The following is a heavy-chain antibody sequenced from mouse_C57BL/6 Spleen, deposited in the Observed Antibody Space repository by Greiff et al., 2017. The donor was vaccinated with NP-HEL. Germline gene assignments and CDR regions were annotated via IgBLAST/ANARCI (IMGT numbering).Heavy chain of an antibody. CDR2: IRSKSNNYAT. CDR1: GFSFNTYA. D-gene: IGHD2-3*01. Sequence: EVMLVEPGGGLVQPKGSLKLSCAASGFSFNTYAMNWVRQAPGKGLEWVARIRSKSNNYATYYADSVKDRFTISRDDSESMLYLQMNNLKTEDTAMYYCVIDGYYLPFAYWGQGTLVTVSA. CDR3: VIDGYYLPFAY. J-gene: IGHJ3*01. V-gene: IGHV10-1*01.